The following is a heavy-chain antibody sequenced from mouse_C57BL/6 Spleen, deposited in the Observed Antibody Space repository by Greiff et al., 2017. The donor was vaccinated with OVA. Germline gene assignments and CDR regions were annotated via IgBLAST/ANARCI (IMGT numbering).Heavy chain of an antibody. J-gene: IGHJ4*01. CDR1: GYTFTDYY. CDR2: INPNNGGT. V-gene: IGHV1-26*01. Sequence: EVQLQQSGPELVKPGASVKISCKASGYTFTDYYMNWVKQSHGKSLEWIGDINPNNGGTSYNQKFKGKATLTVDKSSSTAYMELRSLTSEDSAVYYCARSYYRSAMDYWGQGTSVTVSS. CDR3: ARSYYRSAMDY. D-gene: IGHD2-14*01.